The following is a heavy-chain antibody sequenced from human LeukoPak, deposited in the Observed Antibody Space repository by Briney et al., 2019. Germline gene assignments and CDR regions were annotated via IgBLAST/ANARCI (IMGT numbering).Heavy chain of an antibody. J-gene: IGHJ5*02. CDR2: IRGSGDT. D-gene: IGHD2-15*01. CDR3: ARDRAATQDWVEFDP. CDR1: GFRASDYY. V-gene: IGHV3-66*01. Sequence: GGYLRLSCAVSGFRASDYYMSWVRQAPGKGLEWVALIRGSGDTFYGDSVKGRFTISRDDSKNTVYLRMNSLRVEDTAVYFCARDRAATQDWVEFDPWGQGTLVTVSS.